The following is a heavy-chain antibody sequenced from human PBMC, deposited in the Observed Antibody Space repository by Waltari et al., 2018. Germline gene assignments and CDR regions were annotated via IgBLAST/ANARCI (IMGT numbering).Heavy chain of an antibody. CDR2: IYTSGST. J-gene: IGHJ6*02. D-gene: IGHD2-21*01. Sequence: QVQLQESGPGLVKPSQTLSLTCTVSGGSISSRRSSWRWTRQPAGKGLEWIGRIYTSGSTNYNPSLKSRVTISVDTSKNQFSLKLSSVTAADTAVYYCARQVRHIYEGGMDVWGQGTTVTVSS. CDR3: ARQVRHIYEGGMDV. V-gene: IGHV4-61*02. CDR1: GGSISSRRSS.